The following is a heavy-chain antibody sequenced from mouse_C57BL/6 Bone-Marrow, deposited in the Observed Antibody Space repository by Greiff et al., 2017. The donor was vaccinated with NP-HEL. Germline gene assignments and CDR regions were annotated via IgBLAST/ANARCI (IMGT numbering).Heavy chain of an antibody. CDR3: ARNGDYGTAWFAY. CDR2: INPNNGGT. CDR1: GYTFTDYN. D-gene: IGHD1-1*01. Sequence: EVQLQQSGPELVKPGASVKIPCKASGYTFTDYNMDWVKQSHGKSLEWIGDINPNNGGTIYNQKFKGKATLTVAKSSSTAYMELRSLTSEDTAVYYCARNGDYGTAWFAYWGQGTLVTVSA. J-gene: IGHJ3*01. V-gene: IGHV1-18*01.